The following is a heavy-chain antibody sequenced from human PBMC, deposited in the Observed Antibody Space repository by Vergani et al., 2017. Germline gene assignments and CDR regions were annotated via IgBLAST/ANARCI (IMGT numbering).Heavy chain of an antibody. D-gene: IGHD3-10*01. CDR2: IFPGDSDI. J-gene: IGHJ6*02. CDR1: GFSFSTYW. V-gene: IGHV5-51*01. Sequence: EVQLVQSGAAVKKPGESLKISCKGSGFSFSTYWIGWVRQMPGKGLEWMGLIFPGDSDIRYSPSFQGQVTISADKSISTAYLQWSSLKASDTAMYYCARLFFGEGPMGGMDVWGQGTTVTVSS. CDR3: ARLFFGEGPMGGMDV.